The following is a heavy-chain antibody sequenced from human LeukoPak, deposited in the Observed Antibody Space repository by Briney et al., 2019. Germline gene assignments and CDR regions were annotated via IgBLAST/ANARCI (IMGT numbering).Heavy chain of an antibody. CDR1: GFTFSSYS. Sequence: GGPLRLSCAASGFTFSSYSMNWVRQAPGKGPEWVSSISSSSSYIYYADSVKGRFTISRDNAKNSLYLQMNSLRAEDTAVYYCARVNHEGPYGSFDYWGQGTLVTVSS. D-gene: IGHD3-10*01. CDR3: ARVNHEGPYGSFDY. J-gene: IGHJ4*02. CDR2: ISSSSSYI. V-gene: IGHV3-21*01.